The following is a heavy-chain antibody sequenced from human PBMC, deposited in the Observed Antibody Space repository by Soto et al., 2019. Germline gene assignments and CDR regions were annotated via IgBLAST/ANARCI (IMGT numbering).Heavy chain of an antibody. J-gene: IGHJ3*02. Sequence: GGSLRLSCAASGFTVSSNYMSWVRQAPGKGLEWVSVIYSGGSTYYADSVKGRFTISRDNSKNTLYLQMNSLRAEDTAVYYCARDRLRYFDWLGARDAFDIWGQGTMVTVSS. V-gene: IGHV3-66*01. CDR1: GFTVSSNY. D-gene: IGHD3-9*01. CDR2: IYSGGST. CDR3: ARDRLRYFDWLGARDAFDI.